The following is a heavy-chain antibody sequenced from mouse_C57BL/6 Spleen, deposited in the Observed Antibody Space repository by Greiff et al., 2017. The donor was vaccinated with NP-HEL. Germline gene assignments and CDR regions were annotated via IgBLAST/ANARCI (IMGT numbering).Heavy chain of an antibody. Sequence: VKLQESGPELVKPGASVKISCKASGYAFSSSWMNWVKQRPGKGLEWIGRIYPGDGDTNYNGKFKGKATLTADKSSTTAYMQLSSLTSEDSAVYFCARAIVAPYFDYWGQGTTLTVSS. V-gene: IGHV1-82*01. CDR3: ARAIVAPYFDY. J-gene: IGHJ2*01. D-gene: IGHD1-1*01. CDR1: GYAFSSSW. CDR2: IYPGDGDT.